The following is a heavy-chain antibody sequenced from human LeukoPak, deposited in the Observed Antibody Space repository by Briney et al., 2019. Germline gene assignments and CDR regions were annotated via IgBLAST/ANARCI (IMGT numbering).Heavy chain of an antibody. Sequence: ASVTVSCKASGYTFTGYYMHWVRQAPGQGLEWMGWINPNSGGTNYAQKFQGRVTMTRDTSISTAYMELSRLRSDDTAVYYCARGSGRRMAVDYWGQGTLVTVSS. CDR1: GYTFTGYY. CDR2: INPNSGGT. D-gene: IGHD5-24*01. CDR3: ARGSGRRMAVDY. V-gene: IGHV1-2*02. J-gene: IGHJ4*02.